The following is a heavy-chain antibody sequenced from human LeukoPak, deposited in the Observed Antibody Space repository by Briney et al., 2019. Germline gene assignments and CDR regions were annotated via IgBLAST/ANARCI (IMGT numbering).Heavy chain of an antibody. CDR1: GYTFTKYG. CDR3: ARGRGVYASSSTTSDY. Sequence: ASVKVSCKASGYTFTKYGITWVRQAPGQGLEWMGWNSPYNGNRNYAQRLQDRVTMTTGTSTSTAYMELRSLRSEATAVYSCARGRGVYASSSTTSDYWGQGTLVTVSS. J-gene: IGHJ4*02. CDR2: NSPYNGNR. D-gene: IGHD6-6*01. V-gene: IGHV1-18*01.